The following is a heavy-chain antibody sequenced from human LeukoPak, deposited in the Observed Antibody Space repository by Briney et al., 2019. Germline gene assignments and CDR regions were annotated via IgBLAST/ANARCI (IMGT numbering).Heavy chain of an antibody. D-gene: IGHD6-19*01. J-gene: IGHJ4*02. CDR3: ARGRQWLTKGYFDY. V-gene: IGHV3-7*03. Sequence: AGGSLRLSCAVSGFTFKNYRMNWVRQAPGKGLEWVANIKQDGSEEYCVDSVKGRFTISRDNAKNSLYLQMNSLRAEDTAVYYCARGRQWLTKGYFDYWGQGTLVTVSS. CDR1: GFTFKNYR. CDR2: IKQDGSEE.